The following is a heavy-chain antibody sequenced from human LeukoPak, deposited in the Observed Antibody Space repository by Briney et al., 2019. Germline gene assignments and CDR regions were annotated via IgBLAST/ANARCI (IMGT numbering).Heavy chain of an antibody. CDR2: IYYSGST. V-gene: IGHV4-59*01. CDR3: ARGQISGWNAYYFDY. CDR1: GDSISSYY. J-gene: IGHJ4*02. Sequence: PSETLSLTCTVSGDSISSYYWTWIRQPPGKGLEWIGPIYYSGSTNYNSSLKSRVTISLDTSKNQFSLRLNSVTAADTAVYYCARGQISGWNAYYFDYWGQGTLVTASS. D-gene: IGHD6-19*01.